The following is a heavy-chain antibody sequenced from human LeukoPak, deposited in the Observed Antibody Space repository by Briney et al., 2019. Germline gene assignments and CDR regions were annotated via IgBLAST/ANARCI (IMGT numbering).Heavy chain of an antibody. Sequence: SETLSLTCTVSGGSISYNYWSWIRQPPGKGLEWIGHIYHSGSTNYNPSLKSRVTISIDMSMNQFSLKLSSVTAADTAVYYCARTGNYYDSSGYWGWIDYWGQGTLVTVSS. CDR2: IYHSGST. CDR3: ARTGNYYDSSGYWGWIDY. D-gene: IGHD3-22*01. J-gene: IGHJ4*02. V-gene: IGHV4-59*01. CDR1: GGSISYNY.